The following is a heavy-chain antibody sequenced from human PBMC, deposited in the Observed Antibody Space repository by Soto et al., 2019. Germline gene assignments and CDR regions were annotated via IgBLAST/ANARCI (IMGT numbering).Heavy chain of an antibody. V-gene: IGHV1-18*01. J-gene: IGHJ5*02. CDR1: GCTFTSYG. D-gene: IGHD3-9*01. CDR2: ISAYNGNT. CDR3: ARDYDILTGYYSGFDP. Sequence: ASVKVSCKASGCTFTSYGISWVRQAPGQGLEWMGWISAYNGNTNYAQKLQGRVTMTTDTSTSTAYMELRSLRSDDTAVYYCARDYDILTGYYSGFDPWGQGTLVTVSS.